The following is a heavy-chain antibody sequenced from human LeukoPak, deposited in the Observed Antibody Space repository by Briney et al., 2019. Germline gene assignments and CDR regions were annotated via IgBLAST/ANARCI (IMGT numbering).Heavy chain of an antibody. CDR2: LDPHSGDT. Sequence: ASLKVSCKASGYSFSNFDINWVRQAAGQGPEWMGRLDPHSGDTDYAQKFQGRVIMTKNTSINTAYLELRSLTSEDTAVYYCARSRRGYYMDVWGRGTTVTVSS. CDR3: ARSRRGYYMDV. J-gene: IGHJ6*03. CDR1: GYSFSNFD. D-gene: IGHD3-10*01. V-gene: IGHV1-8*01.